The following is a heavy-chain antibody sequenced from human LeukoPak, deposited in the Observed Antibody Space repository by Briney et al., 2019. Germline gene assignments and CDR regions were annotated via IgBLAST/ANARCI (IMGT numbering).Heavy chain of an antibody. Sequence: PGGSLRLSCAASGFTFSSYGMHWVRQAPGKGLEWVAVISYDGSNKYYADSVKGRFTISRDNSKNTLYLQMNSLRAEDTAVYYCAKDLVHTMVRGVIGSPFDYWGQGTLVTVSS. D-gene: IGHD3-10*01. V-gene: IGHV3-30*18. CDR2: ISYDGSNK. CDR3: AKDLVHTMVRGVIGSPFDY. J-gene: IGHJ4*02. CDR1: GFTFSSYG.